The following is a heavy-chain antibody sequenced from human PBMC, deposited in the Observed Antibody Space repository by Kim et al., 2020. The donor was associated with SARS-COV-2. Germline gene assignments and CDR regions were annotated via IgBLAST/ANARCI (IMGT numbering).Heavy chain of an antibody. D-gene: IGHD6-13*01. J-gene: IGHJ6*02. CDR1: GGSISSYY. Sequence: SETLSLTCTVSGGSISSYYWSWIRQPPGKGLEWIGYIYYSGSTNYNPSLKSRVTISVDTSKNQFSLKLSSVTAADTAVYYCARDLRVGGSSWYYYYYGMDVWGQGTTVTVSS. CDR3: ARDLRVGGSSWYYYYYGMDV. CDR2: IYYSGST. V-gene: IGHV4-59*13.